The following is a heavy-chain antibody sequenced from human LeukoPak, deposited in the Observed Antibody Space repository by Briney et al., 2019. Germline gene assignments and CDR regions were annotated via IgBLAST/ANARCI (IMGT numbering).Heavy chain of an antibody. CDR3: ARDGAFRIYDY. CDR1: GFTFSSYW. J-gene: IGHJ4*02. CDR2: IKQDGNEK. V-gene: IGHV3-7*01. D-gene: IGHD3-3*02. Sequence: GGSLRLSCAASGFTFSSYWMTWGRQAPGQGLGWVASIKQDGNEKYYVDSVKGRFTISRDNARNSLFLQMSSLRADDTAVYYCARDGAFRIYDYWGQGTLVTVSS.